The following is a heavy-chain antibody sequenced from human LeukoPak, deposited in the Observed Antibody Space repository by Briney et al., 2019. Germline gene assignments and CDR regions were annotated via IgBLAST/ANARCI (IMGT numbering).Heavy chain of an antibody. CDR1: GFTLSTYW. J-gene: IGHJ4*02. V-gene: IGHV3-74*01. Sequence: PGRSLRLSCAASGFTLSTYWMHWVRQAPGKGLVWVSRINSDGSSTSYADSVKGRFTISRDNAKNTLYLQMNSLRAEDTAVYYCARGPSGGRYYVGDYWGQGTLVTVSS. D-gene: IGHD1-26*01. CDR2: INSDGSST. CDR3: ARGPSGGRYYVGDY.